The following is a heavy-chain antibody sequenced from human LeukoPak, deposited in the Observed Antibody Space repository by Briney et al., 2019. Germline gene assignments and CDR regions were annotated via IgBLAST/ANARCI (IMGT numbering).Heavy chain of an antibody. CDR1: GYTFTSYG. D-gene: IGHD3/OR15-3a*01. Sequence: ASVNVSCKASGYTFTSYGISWGRQAPGQGREGMVWLSAYNRNTNSAQKLQGRLTMTPDTSTSTAHMELRSLRSDDTAVYYCARDRYFWTASDYWGQGTLVTVSS. CDR3: ARDRYFWTASDY. J-gene: IGHJ4*02. CDR2: LSAYNRNT. V-gene: IGHV1-18*01.